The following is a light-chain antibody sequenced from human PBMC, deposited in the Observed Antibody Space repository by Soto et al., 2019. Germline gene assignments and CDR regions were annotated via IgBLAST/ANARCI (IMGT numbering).Light chain of an antibody. J-gene: IGKJ1*01. Sequence: DIQMTQSPSSLSASVGDRVTISCRASQGVTDHLAWYQQKPGKAPKGLIYTTSNLHNGVPSRFSGSGSGTDFTLTITSLQPEDSATYYCLQYNTYPRTFGQGTKVEIK. CDR2: TTS. CDR3: LQYNTYPRT. CDR1: QGVTDH. V-gene: IGKV1-17*01.